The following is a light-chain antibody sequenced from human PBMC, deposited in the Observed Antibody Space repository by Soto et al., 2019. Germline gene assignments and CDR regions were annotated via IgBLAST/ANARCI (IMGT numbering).Light chain of an antibody. Sequence: EIVLTQSPGTLSLSPGERATLSCRASQSGSDSYLAWYQQKPVQPPSLLIYGVSSRGYGIPDSFSGSGSGTDFTLTISRLEPEDFAVYYGQPYGYPQWTVGQGTKVESK. CDR3: QPYGYPQWT. CDR2: GVS. J-gene: IGKJ1*01. CDR1: QSGSDSY. V-gene: IGKV3-20*01.